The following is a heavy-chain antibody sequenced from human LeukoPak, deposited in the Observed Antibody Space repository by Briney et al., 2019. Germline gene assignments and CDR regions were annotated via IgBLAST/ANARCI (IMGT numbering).Heavy chain of an antibody. CDR2: TYHRSKWYN. J-gene: IGHJ4*02. V-gene: IGHV6-1*01. D-gene: IGHD1-1*01. CDR1: GDXVSSSSAA. Sequence: SQTLSLTCAISGDXVSSSSAARNWIRQSPSRGLEWLGRTYHRSKWYNDFAVSVKSRITINPDTSKNQFSLQLSSVTPEDTALYYCARDSVRLDHAIDYWGQGTLVTVSS. CDR3: ARDSVRLDHAIDY.